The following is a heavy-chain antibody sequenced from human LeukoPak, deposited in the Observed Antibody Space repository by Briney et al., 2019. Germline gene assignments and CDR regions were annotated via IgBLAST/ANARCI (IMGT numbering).Heavy chain of an antibody. CDR2: IYYSGST. D-gene: IGHD4-17*01. CDR3: ARGQVGDYRPSLLDY. Sequence: PETLSLTCTVSGGSISSYYWSWIRQPPGKGLEWIGYIYYSGSTNYNPSLKSRVTISVDTSKNQFSLKLSSVTAADTAVYYCARGQVGDYRPSLLDYWGQGTLVTVSS. CDR1: GGSISSYY. V-gene: IGHV4-59*01. J-gene: IGHJ4*02.